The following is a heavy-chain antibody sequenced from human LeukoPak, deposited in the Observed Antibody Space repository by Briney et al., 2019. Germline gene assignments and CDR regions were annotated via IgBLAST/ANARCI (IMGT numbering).Heavy chain of an antibody. CDR3: ARGTSIAAAGMVSSLYYFDY. Sequence: SKTLSLTCAVYGGSFSGYYWSWIRQPPEKGLEWIGKINHSGSANYNPSLKSRVTISLDTSKNQFSLKLSSVTAADTAVYYCARGTSIAAAGMVSSLYYFDYWGQGTLVTVSS. D-gene: IGHD6-13*01. J-gene: IGHJ4*02. CDR1: GGSFSGYY. CDR2: INHSGSA. V-gene: IGHV4-34*01.